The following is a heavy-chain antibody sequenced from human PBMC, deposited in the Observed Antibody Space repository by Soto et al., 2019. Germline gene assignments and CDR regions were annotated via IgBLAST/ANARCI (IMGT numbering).Heavy chain of an antibody. CDR2: ISFDGNNQ. Sequence: QVQLVESGGGVLQPGRSLRLSCAASGFTFSNYAIHWVRQAPGKGLEWVAVISFDGNNQYYADSVRGRFTISRDNFKNTLYLYMNSLRAEDTAVYYCARGGIFGVLIIQPFDYWGQGTLVTVSS. J-gene: IGHJ4*02. V-gene: IGHV3-30-3*01. D-gene: IGHD3-3*01. CDR1: GFTFSNYA. CDR3: ARGGIFGVLIIQPFDY.